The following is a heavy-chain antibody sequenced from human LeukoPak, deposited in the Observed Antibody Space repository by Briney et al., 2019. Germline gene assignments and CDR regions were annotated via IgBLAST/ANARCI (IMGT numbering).Heavy chain of an antibody. D-gene: IGHD3-10*01. J-gene: IGHJ6*02. V-gene: IGHV3-7*01. CDR2: IKQDGSEK. CDR1: GFTFSSYW. Sequence: GGSLRLSCAASGFTFSSYWMSWVRQAPGKGLEWVANIKQDGSEKYYVDSVKGRFTISRDNAKNSVYLQMNSPRAEDTGLYYCARRRYGTGMDVWGQGTTVTVSS. CDR3: ARRRYGTGMDV.